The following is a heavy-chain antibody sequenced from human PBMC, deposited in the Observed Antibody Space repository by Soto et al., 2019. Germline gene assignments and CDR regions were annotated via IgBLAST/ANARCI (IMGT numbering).Heavy chain of an antibody. J-gene: IGHJ3*02. CDR1: GFTFTNFA. Sequence: VQLLDSGGDLVQPGGSLRPSCAASGFTFTNFAMSWVRQAPGKGLEWVSTIGGGDGTTYYADSVKGRFTISRDNSNNALSLQMNSLRAGDTAVYFCAKGTLVKPPGTRALDIWGQGTMVIVSS. V-gene: IGHV3-23*01. CDR3: AKGTLVKPPGTRALDI. D-gene: IGHD6-13*01. CDR2: IGGGDGTT.